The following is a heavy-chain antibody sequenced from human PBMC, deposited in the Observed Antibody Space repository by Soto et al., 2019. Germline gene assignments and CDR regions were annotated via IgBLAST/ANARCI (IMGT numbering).Heavy chain of an antibody. Sequence: QVQLVESGGGVVQPGRSLRLSCAASGFTFSSYAMHWVRQAPGKGLEWVAVISYDGSNKYYADSVKGRFTISRDNSKNTLYLQMNSLRAEDTAVYYCARGHQYPRGGSSGSSFLYYYGMDVWGQGTTVTVSS. CDR3: ARGHQYPRGGSSGSSFLYYYGMDV. V-gene: IGHV3-30-3*01. D-gene: IGHD6-13*01. CDR1: GFTFSSYA. J-gene: IGHJ6*02. CDR2: ISYDGSNK.